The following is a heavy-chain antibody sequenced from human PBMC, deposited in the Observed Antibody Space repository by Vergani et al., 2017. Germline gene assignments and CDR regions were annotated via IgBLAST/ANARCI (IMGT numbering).Heavy chain of an antibody. V-gene: IGHV3-21*01. Sequence: EVQLLESGGDLVQPGGSLRLSCTASGFTFSDFSMSWVRQAPGKGLEWVAFIGSSGPYINYADSVKGRFIISRDNSKNTVHLQMNSLRVEDTAVYYCITGTTEPYWGQGTLVTVSS. CDR3: ITGTTEPY. D-gene: IGHD1-7*01. CDR1: GFTFSDFS. J-gene: IGHJ4*02. CDR2: IGSSGPYI.